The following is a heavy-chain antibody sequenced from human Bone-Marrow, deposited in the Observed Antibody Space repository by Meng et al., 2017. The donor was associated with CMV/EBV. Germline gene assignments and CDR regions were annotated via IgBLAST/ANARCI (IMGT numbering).Heavy chain of an antibody. D-gene: IGHD3-9*01. CDR1: GFTFSSYA. CDR3: ARERYFDWLANMHYYYYGMDV. CDR2: ISYDGSNK. Sequence: GESLKISCAASGFTFSSYAMHWVRQAPGKGLEWVAVISYDGSNKYYADSVKGRFTISRDNSKNTLYLQMNSLRAEDTAVYYCARERYFDWLANMHYYYYGMDVWGQGTMVTVSS. V-gene: IGHV3-30*04. J-gene: IGHJ6*02.